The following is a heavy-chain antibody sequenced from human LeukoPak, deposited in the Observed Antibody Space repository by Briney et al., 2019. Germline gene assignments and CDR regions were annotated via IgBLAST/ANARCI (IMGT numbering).Heavy chain of an antibody. Sequence: PGGSLRLSCAASGFTFDDYAMHGVRQVPGRGLEWVSLFSGDAGNTYYAESVKGRFTISRDNSKNSLYLQMNSLRAEDTALYYCAKVKASYYFHSGSLGVDYWGQGTLVTVSS. V-gene: IGHV3-43*02. CDR3: AKVKASYYFHSGSLGVDY. J-gene: IGHJ4*02. CDR2: FSGDAGNT. D-gene: IGHD3-10*01. CDR1: GFTFDDYA.